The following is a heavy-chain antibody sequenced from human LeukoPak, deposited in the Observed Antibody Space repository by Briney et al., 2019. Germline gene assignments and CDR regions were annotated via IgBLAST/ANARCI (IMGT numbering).Heavy chain of an antibody. D-gene: IGHD6-25*01. CDR1: GFTFKNYV. Sequence: PGGSLRLSCATSGFTFKNYVMGWVRQAPGKGLERVSAISGTGDSTFYADSVKGRFTISRDNFKNTVFLQMNSLRAEDSAVYYCAKDKDTSGPAASDHWGQGTLVIVSS. CDR3: AKDKDTSGPAASDH. J-gene: IGHJ4*02. CDR2: ISGTGDST. V-gene: IGHV3-23*01.